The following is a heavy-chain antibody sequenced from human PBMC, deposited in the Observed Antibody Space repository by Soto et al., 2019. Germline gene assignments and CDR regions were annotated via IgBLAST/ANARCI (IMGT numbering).Heavy chain of an antibody. V-gene: IGHV5-51*01. D-gene: IGHD3-10*01. CDR3: ATRYYYGSGSYLGTDFDY. CDR2: IYPGDSDT. CDR1: GYSFTSYW. Sequence: GESLKISCKGSGYSFTSYWIGWVRQMPGKGLEWMGIIYPGDSDTRYSPSFQGQVTISADKSISTAYLQWSSLKASDTAMYYCATRYYYGSGSYLGTDFDYWGQGTLVTVSS. J-gene: IGHJ4*02.